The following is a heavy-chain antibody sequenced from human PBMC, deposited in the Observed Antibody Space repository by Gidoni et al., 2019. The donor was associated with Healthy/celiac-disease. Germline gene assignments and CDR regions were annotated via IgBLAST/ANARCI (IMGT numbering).Heavy chain of an antibody. D-gene: IGHD3-10*01. J-gene: IGHJ6*02. V-gene: IGHV4-39*01. CDR2: IYYSGST. CDR3: ASPGWFGEFHYGMDV. CDR1: GGSISSSSYY. Sequence: QLQLQESGPGLVKPSETLSLTCTVSGGSISSSSYYWGWIRQPPGKGLEWIGVIYYSGSTYYNPSLKSRVTISVDTSKNQFSLKLSSVTAADTAVYYCASPGWFGEFHYGMDVWGQGTTVTVSS.